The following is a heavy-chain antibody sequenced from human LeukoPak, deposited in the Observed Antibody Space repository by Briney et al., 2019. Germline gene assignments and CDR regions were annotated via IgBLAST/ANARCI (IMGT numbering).Heavy chain of an antibody. CDR2: INHSGST. CDR3: ARHAVVVPAASWNFDY. D-gene: IGHD2-2*01. V-gene: IGHV4-34*01. CDR1: GGSFSGYY. Sequence: SETLSLTCAVYGGSFSGYYWSWIRQPPGKGLEWIGEINHSGSTNYNPSLKSRVTISVDTSKNQFSLKLSSVTAADTAVYYCARHAVVVPAASWNFDYWGQGTLVTVSS. J-gene: IGHJ4*02.